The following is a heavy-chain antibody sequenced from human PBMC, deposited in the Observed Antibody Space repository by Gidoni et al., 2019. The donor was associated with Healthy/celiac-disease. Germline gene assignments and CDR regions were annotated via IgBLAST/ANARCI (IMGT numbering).Heavy chain of an antibody. D-gene: IGHD3-3*01. V-gene: IGHV1-58*01. J-gene: IGHJ6*02. Sequence: QMQLVQSGHEGKKHVTSGQVSCKASGFNFTSSAVQWGRQARGQRLEWIGWIVVGSGNTNYAHKFQERVTITRDMSTSTSYMELSSLRSEDTAVYYCAAGSLPTRGFLAWLSPISYYYGMDVWGQGTTVTVSS. CDR2: IVVGSGNT. CDR3: AAGSLPTRGFLAWLSPISYYYGMDV. CDR1: GFNFTSSA.